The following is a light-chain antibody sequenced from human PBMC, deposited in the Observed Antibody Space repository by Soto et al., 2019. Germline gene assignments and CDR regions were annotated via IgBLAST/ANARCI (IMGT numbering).Light chain of an antibody. CDR2: GAS. V-gene: IGKV3-20*01. CDR3: QQPWT. J-gene: IGKJ1*01. CDR1: QSVSSSY. Sequence: EKVMTQSPATLSVSPGERAILSCRASQSVSSSYLAWYQQKPGQAPRLLIYGASSRATGIPDRFSGSGSGTDFTLTISRLEPEDFAVYYCQQPWTFGQGTKVDIK.